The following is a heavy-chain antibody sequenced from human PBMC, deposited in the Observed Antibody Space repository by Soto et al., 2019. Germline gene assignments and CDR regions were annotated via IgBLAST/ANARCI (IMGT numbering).Heavy chain of an antibody. D-gene: IGHD6-13*01. V-gene: IGHV3-11*05. CDR3: ARDHPASYSSSWLDY. CDR1: GFTFSDYY. CDR2: ISTSSRYT. J-gene: IGHJ4*02. Sequence: QVQLVESGGGLVKPGGSLRLSCAASGFTFSDYYMSWIRQAPGKGLEWVSYISTSSRYTNYADSVKGRFTISRDNAKNSLYLQMNSLRADDTAVYYCARDHPASYSSSWLDYWGQGTLVTVSS.